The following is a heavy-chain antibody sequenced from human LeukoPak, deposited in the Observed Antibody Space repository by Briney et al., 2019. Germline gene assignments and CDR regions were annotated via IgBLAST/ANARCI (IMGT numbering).Heavy chain of an antibody. CDR3: ARRRPRHFQPPLTSARVYNWFDP. Sequence: SETLSLTCAVYGGSFSGYYWSWIRQPPGKGLEWIGEINHSGSTNYNPSLKSRVTISVDTSKNQFSLKLSSVTAADTAVYYCARRRPRHFQPPLTSARVYNWFDPWGQGTLVTVSS. V-gene: IGHV4-34*01. J-gene: IGHJ5*02. D-gene: IGHD3-3*02. CDR2: INHSGST. CDR1: GGSFSGYY.